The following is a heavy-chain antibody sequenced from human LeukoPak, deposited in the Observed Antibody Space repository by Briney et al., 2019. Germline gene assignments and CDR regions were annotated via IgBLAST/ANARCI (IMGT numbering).Heavy chain of an antibody. CDR1: GFTFSSYS. J-gene: IGHJ4*02. V-gene: IGHV3-48*01. CDR2: ISSSSSTI. D-gene: IGHD3-22*01. Sequence: GGSLRLSCAASGFTFSSYSMNWVRQAPGKGLEWVSYISSSSSTIYYADSVKGRFTISRDNAKNSLYLQMNSLRAEDTAVYYCARENSPFYYDSSGYYYGSDYWGQGTLVTVSS. CDR3: ARENSPFYYDSSGYYYGSDY.